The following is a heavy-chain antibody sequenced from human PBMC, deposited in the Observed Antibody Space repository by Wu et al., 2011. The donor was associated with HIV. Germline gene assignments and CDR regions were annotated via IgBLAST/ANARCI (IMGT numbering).Heavy chain of an antibody. CDR1: GYTFTSYS. J-gene: IGHJ4*02. Sequence: QIQLVQSGAEVKKPGASVKVSCKASGYTFTSYSIHWVRQAPGQGLEWMAIINPIGGSTIYAQKFQGRVTMTRDTSTSTVDLTLSSLRSEDTAIYYCARDSLXYGSGSHFDSWGQGTLVTVSS. CDR3: ARDSLXYGSGSHFDS. D-gene: IGHD3-10*01. CDR2: INPIGGST. V-gene: IGHV1-46*01.